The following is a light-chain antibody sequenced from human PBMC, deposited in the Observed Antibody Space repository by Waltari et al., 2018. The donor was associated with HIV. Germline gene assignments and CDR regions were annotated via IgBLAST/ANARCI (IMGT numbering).Light chain of an antibody. Sequence: QSALTQPLSVSGSLGQSVTIACTGTSSYVGTYNRVSWYQQSPGKAPKVIIYNVRERPAGVPDRFSGSKSANTASLTISRLQAEDEADYHCSSYAGTYIVFGTGTKVSVL. V-gene: IGLV2-11*01. CDR2: NVR. CDR1: SSYVGTYNR. CDR3: SSYAGTYIV. J-gene: IGLJ1*01.